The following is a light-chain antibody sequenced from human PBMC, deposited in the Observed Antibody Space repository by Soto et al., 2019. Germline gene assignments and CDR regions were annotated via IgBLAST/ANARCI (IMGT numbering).Light chain of an antibody. J-gene: IGKJ1*01. CDR1: QSVSSN. V-gene: IGKV3D-15*02. CDR2: GAS. Sequence: EIVMTQSPATLSVSPGERATLSCRASQSVSSNLAWYQQKPGQAPRLLIYGASTRATGIPARFSGSGSGTDFTLTISDVQPEDFAVYYCQQYGSSPGTFGQGTKVDIK. CDR3: QQYGSSPGT.